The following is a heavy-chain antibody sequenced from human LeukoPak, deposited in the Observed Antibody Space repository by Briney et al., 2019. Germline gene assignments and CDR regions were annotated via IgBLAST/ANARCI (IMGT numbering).Heavy chain of an antibody. J-gene: IGHJ3*02. D-gene: IGHD3-22*01. CDR1: GGSISSYY. CDR2: IYYSGST. V-gene: IGHV4-59*01. Sequence: KPSETLSLTCTVSGGSISSYYWSWIRQPPGKGLEWIGYIYYSGSTNYNPSLKSRVTISVDTFKNQFSLKLSSVTAADTAVYYCARDRAHYYDSSGHAFDIWGQGTMVTVSS. CDR3: ARDRAHYYDSSGHAFDI.